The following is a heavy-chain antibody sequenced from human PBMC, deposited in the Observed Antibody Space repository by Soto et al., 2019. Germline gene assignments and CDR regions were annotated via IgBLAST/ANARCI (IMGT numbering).Heavy chain of an antibody. D-gene: IGHD6-13*01. J-gene: IGHJ6*02. CDR3: TREHSSSWYGMDV. V-gene: IGHV3-49*03. Sequence: PGGSLRLSCTASGFTFGDYAMSWFRQAPGKGLEWVGFIRSKAYGGTTEYAASVKGRFTISRDDSKSIAYLQMNSLKTEDTAVYYCTREHSSSWYGMDVWGQGTTVTVSS. CDR1: GFTFGDYA. CDR2: IRSKAYGGTT.